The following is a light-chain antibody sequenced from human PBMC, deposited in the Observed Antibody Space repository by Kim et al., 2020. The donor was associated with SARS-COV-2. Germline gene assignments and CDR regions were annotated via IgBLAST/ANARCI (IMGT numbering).Light chain of an antibody. CDR1: QSISSN. Sequence: EIVMTQSPATLSVSPGERATLSCRASQSISSNLAWYQQKPGQAPRLLSYSASTRATGIPARFSGSGSGTEFTLTISSLQSEDFAVYYCQQYNTWPLTFGGGTKVDIK. CDR2: SAS. CDR3: QQYNTWPLT. V-gene: IGKV3-15*01. J-gene: IGKJ4*01.